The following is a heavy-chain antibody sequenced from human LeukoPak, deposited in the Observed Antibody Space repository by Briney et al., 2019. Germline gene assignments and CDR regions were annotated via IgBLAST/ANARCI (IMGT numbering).Heavy chain of an antibody. Sequence: GGSLRLSCAASGFTFSSYAMSWVRQAPGKGLEWVSDISGSGGSTYYADAVKGRFTISRDNSKNTLYLQMNSLRAEDTAVYYCAKVTSSGSYLEYYFDYWGQGTLVTVSS. D-gene: IGHD1-26*01. CDR2: ISGSGGST. CDR3: AKVTSSGSYLEYYFDY. V-gene: IGHV3-23*01. CDR1: GFTFSSYA. J-gene: IGHJ4*02.